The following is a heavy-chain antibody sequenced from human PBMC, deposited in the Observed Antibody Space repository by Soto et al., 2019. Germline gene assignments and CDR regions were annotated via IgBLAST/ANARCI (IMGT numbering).Heavy chain of an antibody. CDR2: IYPGDSDT. CDR3: AASIFYYGMDV. V-gene: IGHV5-51*01. CDR1: GYTFTNYW. J-gene: IGHJ6*02. Sequence: GESLKISCKGSGYTFTNYWIGWVRQMPGKGLEWMGIIYPGDSDTKYNPSFQGQVTISADKSITTTYLRRTSLKASDTAIYYGAASIFYYGMDVWGQGTTVTVSS.